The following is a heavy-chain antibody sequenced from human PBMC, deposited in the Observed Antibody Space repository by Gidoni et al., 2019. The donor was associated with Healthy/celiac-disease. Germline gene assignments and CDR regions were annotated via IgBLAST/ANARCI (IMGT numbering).Heavy chain of an antibody. Sequence: QLQLQESGPGLVKPSETLSLTCPVSGGSISSSSYYWGWIRPPPGKGLEWIGSIYYSGSTYYNPSLKSRVTISVDTSKNQFSLKLSSVTAADTAVYYCARRTLRLGEYYFDYWGQGTLVTVSS. V-gene: IGHV4-39*01. CDR2: IYYSGST. D-gene: IGHD3-16*01. CDR3: ARRTLRLGEYYFDY. CDR1: GGSISSSSYY. J-gene: IGHJ4*02.